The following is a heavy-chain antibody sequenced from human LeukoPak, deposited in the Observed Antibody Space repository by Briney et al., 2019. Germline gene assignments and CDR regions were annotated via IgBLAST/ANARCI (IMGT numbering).Heavy chain of an antibody. D-gene: IGHD1-26*01. Sequence: PSQTLSLTCTVSGGSISSGSYYWSWIRQPAGKGLEWIGRIYTSGSTNYNPSLKSRVTISVDTSKNQFSLKLSSVTAADTAVYCCARMEGRVGAIDYWGQGTLVTVSS. CDR3: ARMEGRVGAIDY. CDR1: GGSISSGSYY. CDR2: IYTSGST. J-gene: IGHJ4*02. V-gene: IGHV4-61*02.